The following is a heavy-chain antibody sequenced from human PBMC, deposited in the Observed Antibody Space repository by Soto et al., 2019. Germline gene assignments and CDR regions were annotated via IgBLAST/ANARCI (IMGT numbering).Heavy chain of an antibody. J-gene: IGHJ4*02. V-gene: IGHV4-59*01. Sequence: QVQLQESGPGLVKPSETLSLTCTVSGGSISSYYWSWIRQPPGKGLEWIGYTYYSGSTNYNPSLKSRVTILVDTSKNQFALKLSSVTAADTAVYYCARDLGGGFWSGYFEHWGQGTLVTVSS. D-gene: IGHD3-3*01. CDR2: TYYSGST. CDR1: GGSISSYY. CDR3: ARDLGGGFWSGYFEH.